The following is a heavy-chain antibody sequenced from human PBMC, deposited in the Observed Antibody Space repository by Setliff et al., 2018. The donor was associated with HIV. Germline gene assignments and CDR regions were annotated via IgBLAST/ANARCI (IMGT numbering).Heavy chain of an antibody. J-gene: IGHJ4*02. CDR2: ISGSGGDT. V-gene: IGHV3-23*01. CDR3: AKTANLIVLMVYALS. CDR1: GFTFSSYA. Sequence: PGGSLRLSCASSGFTFSSYAMTWVRQAPGKGLECVAVISGSGGDTYYADSVKGRFVISREKSKSTLYLQMNSLRAEDTAIYYCAKTANLIVLMVYALSWGQGTLVTSPQ. D-gene: IGHD2-8*01.